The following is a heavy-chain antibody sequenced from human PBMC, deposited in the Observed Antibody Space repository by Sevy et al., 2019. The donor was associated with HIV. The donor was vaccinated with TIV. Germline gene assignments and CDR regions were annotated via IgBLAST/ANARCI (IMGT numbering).Heavy chain of an antibody. Sequence: SETLSLTCTVSGGSISSGGYYWSWIRQHPGKGLEWIGYIYYGGSTYYNPSLKSRVTISVDTSKNRFSLKLSSVTAADTAVYYCARDLGSYGLDYFDYLGQGTLVTVSS. V-gene: IGHV4-31*03. J-gene: IGHJ4*02. CDR3: ARDLGSYGLDYFDY. CDR2: IYYGGST. D-gene: IGHD5-18*01. CDR1: GGSISSGGYY.